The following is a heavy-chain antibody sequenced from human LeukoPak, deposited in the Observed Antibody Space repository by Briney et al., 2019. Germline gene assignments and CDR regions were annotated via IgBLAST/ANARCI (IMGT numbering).Heavy chain of an antibody. CDR2: IKQDGSEK. V-gene: IGHV3-7*03. CDR1: GFTFSNYW. J-gene: IGHJ3*02. Sequence: GGSLRLSCEASGFTFSNYWMSWVRQAPGKGLEWVANIKQDGSEKNYVDSVKGRFTISRDNAKNSLYLQMSSLRAEDTAVYYCARGIQLWSPGAFDIWGQGTMVTVSS. D-gene: IGHD5-18*01. CDR3: ARGIQLWSPGAFDI.